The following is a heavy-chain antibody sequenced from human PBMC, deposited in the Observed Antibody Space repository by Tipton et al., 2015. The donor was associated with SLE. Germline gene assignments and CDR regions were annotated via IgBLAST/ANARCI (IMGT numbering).Heavy chain of an antibody. Sequence: QLVQSGPEVKKPGTSVKVSCKASGFTFTDSAMQWVRQARGQRLEWIGWIIVGSANTNYAPRFQDRVTITRDMSTNTVYMELSSLRFDDTAMYYCTADRIATAGIPFDSWGQGTLVTVSS. J-gene: IGHJ4*02. CDR1: GFTFTDSA. CDR3: TADRIATAGIPFDS. V-gene: IGHV1-58*02. CDR2: IIVGSANT. D-gene: IGHD6-25*01.